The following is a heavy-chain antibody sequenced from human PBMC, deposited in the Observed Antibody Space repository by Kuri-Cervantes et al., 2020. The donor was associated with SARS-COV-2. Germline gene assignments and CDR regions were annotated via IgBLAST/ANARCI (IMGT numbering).Heavy chain of an antibody. Sequence: ASVKVSCKASGGTFSSYAISRVRQAPGQGLEWVGWMNPNTDTTGHAQKFQGRVTMTWNTSISTAYMELRSLTFGDTAVYYCARTIAVGPSSFYYYYMDVWGEGTTVTVSS. CDR2: MNPNTDTT. D-gene: IGHD6-19*01. CDR3: ARTIAVGPSSFYYYYMDV. J-gene: IGHJ6*03. V-gene: IGHV1-8*02. CDR1: GGTFSSYA.